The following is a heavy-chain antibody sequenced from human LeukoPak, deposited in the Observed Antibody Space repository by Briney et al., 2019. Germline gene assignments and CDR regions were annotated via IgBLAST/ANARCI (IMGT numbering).Heavy chain of an antibody. CDR3: ARDRYYDSINWFDP. J-gene: IGHJ5*02. V-gene: IGHV1-69*04. CDR2: IIPILGIA. D-gene: IGHD3-22*01. Sequence: SVKVSCKASGGTFSSYAISWVRQAPGQGLEWMGRIIPILGIANYAQKFQGGVTITADKSTSTAYMELSSLRSEDTAVYYCARDRYYDSINWFDPWGQGTLVTVSS. CDR1: GGTFSSYA.